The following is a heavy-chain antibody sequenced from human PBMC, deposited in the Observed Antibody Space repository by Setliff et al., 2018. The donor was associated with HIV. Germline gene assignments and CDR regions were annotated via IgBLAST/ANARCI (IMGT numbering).Heavy chain of an antibody. CDR1: GYSFINYG. J-gene: IGHJ4*02. Sequence: GASVKVSCKASGYSFINYGINWVRQAPGQGLEWMGWISAYTGHTDYASRLLGRVTLTTDTSTSTAYMELRSLSSDDTALYFCVKGPLRSKWHVFDSWGQGTLVTVSS. CDR3: VKGPLRSKWHVFDS. V-gene: IGHV1-18*01. CDR2: ISAYTGHT. D-gene: IGHD5-12*01.